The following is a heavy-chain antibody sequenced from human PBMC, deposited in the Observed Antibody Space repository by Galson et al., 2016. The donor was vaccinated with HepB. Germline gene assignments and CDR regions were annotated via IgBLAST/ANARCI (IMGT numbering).Heavy chain of an antibody. Sequence: SLRLSCAVSGFTFRSYWMSWVRQAPGRGLEWVANIKQDGSEKYYLDSVKGRFTISRDNFKNMLYLQMNSLRAEDTAVYYCARAPVTSTTCCYYFDYWGQGTLVTVSS. D-gene: IGHD2-2*01. J-gene: IGHJ4*02. CDR2: IKQDGSEK. CDR3: ARAPVTSTTCCYYFDY. CDR1: GFTFRSYW. V-gene: IGHV3-7*03.